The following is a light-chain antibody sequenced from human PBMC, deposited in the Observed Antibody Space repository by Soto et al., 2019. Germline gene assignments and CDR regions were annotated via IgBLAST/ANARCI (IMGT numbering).Light chain of an antibody. V-gene: IGLV4-69*01. CDR1: SGHSNYA. J-gene: IGLJ2*01. Sequence: QPVLTQSPSASACLGASVELTCTLSSGHSNYAIAWHQQQSEKGPRYLMKLNSDGSHSKGDGIPDRFSGSSSGAERYLTISSLQSEDEADYYCQTWGSGIVVFGGGTKLTVL. CDR3: QTWGSGIVV. CDR2: LNSDGSH.